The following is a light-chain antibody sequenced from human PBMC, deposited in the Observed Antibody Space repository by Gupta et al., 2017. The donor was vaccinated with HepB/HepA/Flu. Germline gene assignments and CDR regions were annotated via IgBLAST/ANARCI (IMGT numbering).Light chain of an antibody. CDR1: SSKVARDN. Sequence: QPVFSPPSSASGTPGQSVAISCSGSSSKVARDNVSWYRQLPGTAPKLLIYNDDRRPSGVPDRFSGSKSGTSASLAISGLRSEDEADYYCAAWDNSLSAYVFGTGTWVTVL. V-gene: IGLV1-47*02. CDR3: AAWDNSLSAYV. J-gene: IGLJ1*01. CDR2: NDD.